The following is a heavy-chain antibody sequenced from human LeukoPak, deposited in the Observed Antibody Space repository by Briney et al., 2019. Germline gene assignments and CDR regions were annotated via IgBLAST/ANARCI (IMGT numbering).Heavy chain of an antibody. CDR3: ARDGGSYYTHFDY. D-gene: IGHD1-26*01. J-gene: IGHJ4*02. CDR2: INSDGSST. CDR1: GLTFSSYW. Sequence: GGSLRLSRAASGLTFSSYWMHWVRQVPGKGLVWVSRINSDGSSTSYADSVKGRFTISRDNAKNTLYLQMNSLRAEDTAVYYCARDGGSYYTHFDYWGQGTLVTVSS. V-gene: IGHV3-74*01.